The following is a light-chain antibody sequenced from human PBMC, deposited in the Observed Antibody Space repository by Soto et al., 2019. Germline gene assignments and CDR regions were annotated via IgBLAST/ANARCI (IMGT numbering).Light chain of an antibody. CDR2: GAS. J-gene: IGKJ1*01. V-gene: IGKV3-20*01. CDR1: QSVSNNY. Sequence: EIVMTQSPVTLSVSPGEIATLSCRASQSVSNNYLAWYQQKPGQAPRLLIYGASNRATGIPDRFSGSGSGTDFTLTISRLEPEDFAVYYCQQYGSSGTFGQGTKVDIK. CDR3: QQYGSSGT.